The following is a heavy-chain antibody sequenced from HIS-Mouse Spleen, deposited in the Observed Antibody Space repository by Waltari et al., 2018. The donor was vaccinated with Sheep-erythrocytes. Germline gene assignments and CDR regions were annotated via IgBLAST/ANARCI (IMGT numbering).Heavy chain of an antibody. CDR2: ISSSSSYI. CDR3: ARVASGATFDY. Sequence: VQLVVSGGGLVKPGGLLWFTCVATAFTFSSSCLALSPQVPGKGLEWVSSISSSSSYIYYADSVKGRFTISRDNAKNSLYLQMNSLRAEDTAVYYCARVASGATFDYWGQGTLVTVSS. J-gene: IGHJ4*02. CDR1: AFTFSSSC. V-gene: IGHV3-21*01. D-gene: IGHD1-26*01.